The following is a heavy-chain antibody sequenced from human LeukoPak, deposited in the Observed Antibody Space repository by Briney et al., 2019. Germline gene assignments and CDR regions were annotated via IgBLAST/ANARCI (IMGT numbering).Heavy chain of an antibody. CDR1: GGSISSGDYY. CDR2: IYYSGST. V-gene: IGHV4-30-4*01. J-gene: IGHJ4*02. Sequence: SQTLSLTCTVSGGSISSGDYYWSWIRQPPGKGLEWIGYIYYSGSTYYNPSLKSRVTISVDTSKNQFSLKLSSVTAADTAVYYCAGGTSAGTTPFDYWGQGTLVTVSS. CDR3: AGGTSAGTTPFDY. D-gene: IGHD4-17*01.